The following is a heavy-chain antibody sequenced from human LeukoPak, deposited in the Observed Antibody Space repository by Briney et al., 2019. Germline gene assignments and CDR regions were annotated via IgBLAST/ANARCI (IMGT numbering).Heavy chain of an antibody. D-gene: IGHD2-2*01. V-gene: IGHV1-46*01. J-gene: IGHJ4*02. Sequence: ASVKVSCKASGYTFTSYYMHWVRQAPGQGLEWMGIINPSGGSTSYAQKFQGRVTMTRDTSTSTVYMELSSLRSEDTAVYYCTRRISIGYCSSTSCYGFDYWGQGTLVTVSS. CDR3: TRRISIGYCSSTSCYGFDY. CDR2: INPSGGST. CDR1: GYTFTSYY.